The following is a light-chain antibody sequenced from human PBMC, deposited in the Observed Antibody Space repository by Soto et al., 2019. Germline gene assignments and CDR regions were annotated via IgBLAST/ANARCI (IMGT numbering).Light chain of an antibody. Sequence: VLTQPPSASGTPGQRVTISCSGSTSSIGSNYVYWYQQLPGTAPKLLIYSNNQRPSGVPDRFSGSKSGTSASLAISGLRSEDEADYHCAAWDDSLSGLVFGGGTKLTVL. CDR2: SNN. CDR3: AAWDDSLSGLV. CDR1: TSSIGSNY. V-gene: IGLV1-47*01. J-gene: IGLJ2*01.